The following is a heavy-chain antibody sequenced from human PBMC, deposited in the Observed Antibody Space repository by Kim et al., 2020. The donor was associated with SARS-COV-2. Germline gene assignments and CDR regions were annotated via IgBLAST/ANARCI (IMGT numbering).Heavy chain of an antibody. V-gene: IGHV3-21*01. CDR1: GFTFSSYS. J-gene: IGHJ4*02. CDR3: ARGGAVLRYFDWLPTYYFDY. Sequence: GGSLRLSCAASGFTFSSYSMNWVRQAPGKGLEWVSSISSSSSYIYYADSVKGRFTISRDNAKNSLYLQMNSLRAEDTAVYYCARGGAVLRYFDWLPTYYFDYWGQGTLVTVSS. CDR2: ISSSSSYI. D-gene: IGHD3-9*01.